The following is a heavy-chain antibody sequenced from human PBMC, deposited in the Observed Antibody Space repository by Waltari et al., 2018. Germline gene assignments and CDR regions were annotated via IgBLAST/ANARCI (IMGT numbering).Heavy chain of an antibody. CDR1: GFTFGDYG. Sequence: EVQLVESGGALVQPGRSLSLSCAASGFTFGDYGLSWFRQAPGMGLQWVGYIRRKVNGGTTEYAASVKGRFTISRDDSKSNAYLQMNSLKTEDTAVYYCTRVVLTFGGVIDAFDIWGQGTMVTVSS. D-gene: IGHD3-16*02. CDR2: IRRKVNGGTT. CDR3: TRVVLTFGGVIDAFDI. V-gene: IGHV3-49*03. J-gene: IGHJ3*02.